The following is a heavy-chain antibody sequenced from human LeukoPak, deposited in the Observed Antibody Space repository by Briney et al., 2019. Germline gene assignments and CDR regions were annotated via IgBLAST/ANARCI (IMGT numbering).Heavy chain of an antibody. CDR3: ARDNNGNSFEF. CDR2: IYPNGGDT. Sequence: ASVKVSCKASGYTFTGYYMHWVRQAPGQGLEWMGWIYPNGGDTTYAQKFQGRVTMTRDTSISTVYLEVSRLTYDDTAVYYCARDNNGNSFEFWGQGTLVAVSS. D-gene: IGHD1-26*01. J-gene: IGHJ4*02. CDR1: GYTFTGYY. V-gene: IGHV1-2*02.